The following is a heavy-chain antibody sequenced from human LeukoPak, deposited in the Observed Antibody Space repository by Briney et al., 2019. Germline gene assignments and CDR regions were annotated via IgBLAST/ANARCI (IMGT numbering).Heavy chain of an antibody. J-gene: IGHJ4*02. CDR2: IGTAGDT. CDR3: ARYGAPSYCGGDCYQYYFDY. V-gene: IGHV3-13*01. Sequence: PGGSLRLSCAASGFTFSSYDMHWVRHPTGKSLEWVSAIGTAGDTYYADSVKGRFTISRENAKDSLYLQMNSLRAGDTAVYYCARYGAPSYCGGDCYQYYFDYWGQETLVTVSS. CDR1: GFTFSSYD. D-gene: IGHD2-21*02.